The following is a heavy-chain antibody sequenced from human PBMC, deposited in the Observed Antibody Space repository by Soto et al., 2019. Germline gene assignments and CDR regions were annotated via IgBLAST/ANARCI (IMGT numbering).Heavy chain of an antibody. CDR2: IYPGDSDT. J-gene: IGHJ6*03. CDR1: GYSFTSYW. CDR3: ARLRGGRSSSWYSDYYYMDV. V-gene: IGHV5-51*01. Sequence: GESLKISCKGSGYSFTSYWIGWVRQMPGKGLEWMGIIYPGDSDTRYSPSYQGQVTISADKSISTAYLQWSSLKASDTAMYYCARLRGGRSSSWYSDYYYMDVWAKGTTVTVSS. D-gene: IGHD6-13*01.